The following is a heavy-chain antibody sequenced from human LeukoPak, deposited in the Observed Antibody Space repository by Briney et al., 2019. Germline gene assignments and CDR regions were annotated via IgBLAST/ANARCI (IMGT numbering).Heavy chain of an antibody. CDR3: AKDWKCDH. Sequence: PGGSLRLSCAASGFTFSNYAMTWVRQAPGKGLEWVSAMSGSGGSIHYADSVKGRFTISRDNSKNTLYLQMNSLRAEDTAIYYCAKDWKCDHWGQGTLVTVSS. J-gene: IGHJ4*02. CDR2: MSGSGGSI. CDR1: GFTFSNYA. D-gene: IGHD1-1*01. V-gene: IGHV3-23*01.